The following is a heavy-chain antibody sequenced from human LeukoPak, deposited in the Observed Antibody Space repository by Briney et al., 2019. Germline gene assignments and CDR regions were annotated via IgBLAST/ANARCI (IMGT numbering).Heavy chain of an antibody. V-gene: IGHV1-18*01. Sequence: ASVKVSCKASGYTFTSYGISWARQAPGQGLEWMGWISAYNGSTNYAQKLQGRVTMTTDTSTSTAYMELRSLRSDDTAVYYCARSPLGSGISWFDHWGQGTLVTVSS. D-gene: IGHD3-10*02. CDR2: ISAYNGST. CDR3: ARSPLGSGISWFDH. J-gene: IGHJ5*02. CDR1: GYTFTSYG.